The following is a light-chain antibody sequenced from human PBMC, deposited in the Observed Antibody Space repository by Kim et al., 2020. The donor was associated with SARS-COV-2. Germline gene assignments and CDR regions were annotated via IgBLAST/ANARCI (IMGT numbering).Light chain of an antibody. CDR3: QSYDGNNWV. CDR2: EDH. J-gene: IGLJ3*02. Sequence: GKPVTISCTRSSGSIASNYVQWYQQRPGSAPTTVIYEDHQRPSGVPDRFSGSIDSSSNSASLTISGLKTGDEADYYCQSYDGNNWVFGGGTQLTVL. CDR1: SGSIASNY. V-gene: IGLV6-57*03.